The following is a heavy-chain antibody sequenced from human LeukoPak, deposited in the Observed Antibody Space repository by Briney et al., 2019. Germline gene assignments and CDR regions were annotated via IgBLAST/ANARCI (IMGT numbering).Heavy chain of an antibody. CDR2: IIPIFGTA. D-gene: IGHD2-2*01. Sequence: ASVKVSCKASGGTFSSYAISGVRQAPGQGLEWMGGIIPIFGTANYAQRFQGRVTITADESTSTAYMELSSLRSEDTAVYYCARGPTKYRLYYYYMDVWGKGTTVTVSS. CDR3: ARGPTKYRLYYYYMDV. V-gene: IGHV1-69*13. CDR1: GGTFSSYA. J-gene: IGHJ6*03.